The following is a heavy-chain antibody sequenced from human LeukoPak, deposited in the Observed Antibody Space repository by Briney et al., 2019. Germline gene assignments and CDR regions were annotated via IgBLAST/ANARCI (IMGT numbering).Heavy chain of an antibody. CDR3: AKDYEIRFSEWLLWVKEGGYFDY. J-gene: IGHJ4*02. Sequence: GGSLRLSCAASGFTFSSYGMHWVRQAPGKGLEWVAFIRYDGSNKYYADSVKGRFTISRDNSKNTLYLQMNSLRAEDTAVYYCAKDYEIRFSEWLLWVKEGGYFDYWGQGTLVTVSS. CDR1: GFTFSSYG. V-gene: IGHV3-30*02. D-gene: IGHD3-3*01. CDR2: IRYDGSNK.